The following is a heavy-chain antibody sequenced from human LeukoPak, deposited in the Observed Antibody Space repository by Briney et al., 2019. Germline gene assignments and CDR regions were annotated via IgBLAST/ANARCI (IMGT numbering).Heavy chain of an antibody. Sequence: GESLKISCKGSGYSFTNYWIAWVRQMPGKGLEWMGIIYPGDSDTKYSPSFQGQVTISVDKSFSTAYLQWSSLKASDTAIYYCARRWGSYGLDAFDIWGQGTMVTVSS. V-gene: IGHV5-51*01. CDR2: IYPGDSDT. D-gene: IGHD5-18*01. CDR3: ARRWGSYGLDAFDI. CDR1: GYSFTNYW. J-gene: IGHJ3*02.